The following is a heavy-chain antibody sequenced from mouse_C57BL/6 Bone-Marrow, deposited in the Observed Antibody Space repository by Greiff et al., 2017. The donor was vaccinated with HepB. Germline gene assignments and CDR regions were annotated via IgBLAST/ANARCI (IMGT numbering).Heavy chain of an antibody. CDR3: GFYYGSSYYPFFDY. V-gene: IGHV1-26*01. D-gene: IGHD1-1*01. J-gene: IGHJ2*01. CDR1: GYTFTDYY. CDR2: INPNNGGT. Sequence: EFQLQQSGPELVKPGASVKISCKASGYTFTDYYMNWVKQSHGKSLEWIGDINPNNGGTSYNQKFKGKATLTVDKSSSTAYMELRSLTSEDSAVYYCGFYYGSSYYPFFDYWGQGTTLTVSS.